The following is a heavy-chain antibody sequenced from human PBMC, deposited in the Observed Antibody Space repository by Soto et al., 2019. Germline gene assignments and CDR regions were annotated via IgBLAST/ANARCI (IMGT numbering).Heavy chain of an antibody. V-gene: IGHV2-70*01. CDR3: ARSRIAADGVGYYYGMDV. CDR1: GFSLSTSGMC. D-gene: IGHD6-13*01. Sequence: SGPTLVNPTQTLTLTCTFSGFSLSTSGMCVSWIRQPPGKALEWLALIDWDDDKYYSTSLKTRLTISKDTSKNQVVLTMTNMDPVDTATYYCARSRIAADGVGYYYGMDVWGQGTMVTVSS. J-gene: IGHJ6*02. CDR2: IDWDDDK.